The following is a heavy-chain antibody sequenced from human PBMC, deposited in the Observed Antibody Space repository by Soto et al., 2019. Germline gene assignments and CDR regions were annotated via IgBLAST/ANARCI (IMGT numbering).Heavy chain of an antibody. J-gene: IGHJ6*02. Sequence: QVQLVQSGAEVKKPGSSVKVSCKASGGTFSSYAISWVRQAPGQGLEWMGGIIPIFATADYAQKFQGRVTITADEPTSTAYMDLSSMRSEDTAVYYCARSITGTVSYYYGMDVWGQGTTVTVSS. CDR1: GGTFSSYA. CDR2: IIPIFATA. V-gene: IGHV1-69*12. D-gene: IGHD1-20*01. CDR3: ARSITGTVSYYYGMDV.